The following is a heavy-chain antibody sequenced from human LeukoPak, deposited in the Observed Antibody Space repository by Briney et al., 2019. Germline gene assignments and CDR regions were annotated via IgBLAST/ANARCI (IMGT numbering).Heavy chain of an antibody. Sequence: SETLSLTCTVSGGSISSYYWSWIRQPAGKGLEWIGRIYTSGSTNYNPSLKSRVTISVDKSKNQFSLKLSSVTAADTAVYYCARDPNYDSSGYYWYFDLWGRVTLVTVSS. D-gene: IGHD3-22*01. CDR1: GGSISSYY. CDR3: ARDPNYDSSGYYWYFDL. J-gene: IGHJ2*01. V-gene: IGHV4-4*07. CDR2: IYTSGST.